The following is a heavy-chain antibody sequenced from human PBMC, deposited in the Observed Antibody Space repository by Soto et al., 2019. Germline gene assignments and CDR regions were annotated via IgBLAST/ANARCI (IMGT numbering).Heavy chain of an antibody. CDR3: ARTMYYYGSGSNYDKRFDY. CDR1: GYTFNRYV. V-gene: IGHV1-3*04. J-gene: IGHJ4*02. D-gene: IGHD3-10*01. CDR2: IYTANGNT. Sequence: ASVKVSCKASGYTFNRYVMHWVRQAPGQSLEWMGWIYTANGNTRYSQKFQGRVTITRDTSAGTAYMELSSLTSEDTAVYYCARTMYYYGSGSNYDKRFDYWGQGTLVTVSS.